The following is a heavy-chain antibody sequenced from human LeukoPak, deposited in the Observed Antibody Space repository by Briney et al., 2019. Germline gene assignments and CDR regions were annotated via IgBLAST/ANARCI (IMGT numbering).Heavy chain of an antibody. CDR1: AYTFTIYD. J-gene: IGHJ6*03. CDR2: MNPNSGNT. Sequence: ASVTVSFTASAYTFTIYDINWERQATGQGHEWMGWMNPNSGNTGYAQKFQGRVTMTKNTSITTDYMELSSLRSEDTAVYYCARALSWTTESYYYIDVWGKGTTVTVSS. D-gene: IGHD3/OR15-3a*01. V-gene: IGHV1-8*01. CDR3: ARALSWTTESYYYIDV.